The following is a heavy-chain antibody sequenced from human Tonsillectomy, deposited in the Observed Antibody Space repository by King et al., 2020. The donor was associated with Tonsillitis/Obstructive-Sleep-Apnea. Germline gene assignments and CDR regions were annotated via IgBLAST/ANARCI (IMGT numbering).Heavy chain of an antibody. CDR2: IYYSGST. CDR3: ARGGGNGGNLDFDY. D-gene: IGHD4-23*01. CDR1: GGSISSGGYY. Sequence: LQLQESGPGLVKPSQTLSLTCTVSGGSISSGGYYWSWIRQHPGKGLEWIGYIYYSGSTYYNPSLKSRVTISVDTSKNQFSLKLNSVTAAETAVYYCARGGGNGGNLDFDYWGQGTLVTVSS. J-gene: IGHJ4*02. V-gene: IGHV4-31*03.